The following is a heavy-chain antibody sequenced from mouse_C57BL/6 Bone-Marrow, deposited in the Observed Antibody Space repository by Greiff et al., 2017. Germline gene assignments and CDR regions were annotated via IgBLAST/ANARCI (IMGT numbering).Heavy chain of an antibody. J-gene: IGHJ2*01. Sequence: VQLQQSGPELVKPGASVKISCKASGYAFSSSWMNWVKQRPGKGREWSGRIYPGDGDTNYNGKFKGKATLTADKSSSTAYMQLSSLTSEDSAVYFCARSVITTVFFDYWGQGTTLRVSS. CDR3: ARSVITTVFFDY. D-gene: IGHD1-1*01. CDR2: IYPGDGDT. CDR1: GYAFSSSW. V-gene: IGHV1-82*01.